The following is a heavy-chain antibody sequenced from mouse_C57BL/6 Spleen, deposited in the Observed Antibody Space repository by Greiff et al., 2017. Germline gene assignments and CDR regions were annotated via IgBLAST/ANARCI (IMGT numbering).Heavy chain of an antibody. CDR2: IYPGSGNT. Sequence: VQLQQSGAELVRPGASVKLSCKASGYTFTDYYINWVKQRPGQGLEWIARIYPGSGNTYYNEKFKGKATLTAEKSSSTAYMQLSSLTSEDSAVYFCARNYYGSSYGTWFAYWGQGTLVTVSA. CDR1: GYTFTDYY. CDR3: ARNYYGSSYGTWFAY. J-gene: IGHJ3*01. V-gene: IGHV1-76*01. D-gene: IGHD1-1*01.